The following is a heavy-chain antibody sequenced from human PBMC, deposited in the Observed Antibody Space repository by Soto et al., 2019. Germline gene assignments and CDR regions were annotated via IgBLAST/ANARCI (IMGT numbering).Heavy chain of an antibody. Sequence: GESLKISCKGSGYSFTSYWIGWVRQMPGKGLEWMGIIYPGDSDTRYSPSFQGQVTISADRSITTAYLQWSSLKASDTAIYYFPQTDYYYGMDVWGQGTTVTVSS. CDR3: PQTDYYYGMDV. CDR1: GYSFTSYW. J-gene: IGHJ6*02. V-gene: IGHV5-51*01. CDR2: IYPGDSDT.